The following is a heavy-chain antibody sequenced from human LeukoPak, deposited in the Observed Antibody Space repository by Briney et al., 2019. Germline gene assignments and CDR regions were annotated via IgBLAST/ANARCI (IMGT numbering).Heavy chain of an antibody. CDR2: INHSGST. J-gene: IGHJ4*02. D-gene: IGHD3-10*01. CDR1: GGSFSGYY. Sequence: SETLSLTCAVYGGSFSGYYWSWIRQPPGKGLEWIGEINHSGSTNYNPSLKSRVTISVDTSKNQFSLKLSSVTAADTAVYYCAKDLGDGSGSHLLFDYWGQGTLVTVSS. CDR3: AKDLGDGSGSHLLFDY. V-gene: IGHV4-34*01.